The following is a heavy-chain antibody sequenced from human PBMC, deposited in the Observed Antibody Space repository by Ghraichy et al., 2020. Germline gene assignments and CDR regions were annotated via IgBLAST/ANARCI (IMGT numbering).Heavy chain of an antibody. D-gene: IGHD1-26*01. J-gene: IGHJ3*02. Sequence: GGSLRLSCAASGFTFDDYTMHWVRQAPGKGLEWVSLISWDGGSTYYADSVKGRFTISRDNSKNSLYLQMNSLRTEDTALYYCAKEDNPHASAPLRGSYYKDAFDIWGQGTMVTVSS. CDR3: AKEDNPHASAPLRGSYYKDAFDI. CDR2: ISWDGGST. CDR1: GFTFDDYT. V-gene: IGHV3-43*01.